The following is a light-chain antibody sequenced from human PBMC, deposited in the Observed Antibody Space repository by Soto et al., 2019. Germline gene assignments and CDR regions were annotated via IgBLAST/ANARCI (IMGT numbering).Light chain of an antibody. V-gene: IGLV1-40*01. CDR3: QSYDSSLSGWV. CDR2: ANS. CDR1: SSNIGAGYD. J-gene: IGLJ3*02. Sequence: QSVLTQPPSVSGAPGQRVTISCTGSSSNIGAGYDVHWYQQLPGTAHKLLIYANSNRPSGVPDRFSGSKSGTSASLAITGLQAEDEADYYCQSYDSSLSGWVFGGGTQLTVL.